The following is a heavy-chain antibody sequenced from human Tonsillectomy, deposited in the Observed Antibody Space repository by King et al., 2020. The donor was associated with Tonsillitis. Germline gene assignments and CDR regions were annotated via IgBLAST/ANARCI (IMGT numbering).Heavy chain of an antibody. V-gene: IGHV1-18*04. CDR2: ISVYNGNT. D-gene: IGHD3-22*01. Sequence: VQLVQSGAEVKKPGASVKVSCRASGYTFTSYGISWVRQAPGQGLEWMGWISVYNGNTNYAEKFQGRVTMTTDTSTSTAYMVLRSLTSDDTAVYYCARGGGYYYDTSGWIAYWGQGTLVTVSS. J-gene: IGHJ4*02. CDR3: ARGGGYYYDTSGWIAY. CDR1: GYTFTSYG.